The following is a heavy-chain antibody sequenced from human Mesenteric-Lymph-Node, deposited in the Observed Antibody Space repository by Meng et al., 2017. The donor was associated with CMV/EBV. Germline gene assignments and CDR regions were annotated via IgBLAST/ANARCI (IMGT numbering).Heavy chain of an antibody. CDR2: IIPIFGTA. D-gene: IGHD1-1*01. V-gene: IGHV1-69*06. CDR1: GGTFSSYS. J-gene: IGHJ4*02. Sequence: KATGGTFSSYSISWVRQAPGQGLEWMGGIIPIFGTANYAQKFQGRVTITADKSTSTAYMELSSLRSGDTAVYYCARVQLELYYFDYWGQGTLVTVSS. CDR3: ARVQLELYYFDY.